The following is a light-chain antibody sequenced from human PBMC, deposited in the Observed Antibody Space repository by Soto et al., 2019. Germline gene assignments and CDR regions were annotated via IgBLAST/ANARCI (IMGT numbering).Light chain of an antibody. CDR1: SSDVGGYNY. J-gene: IGLJ2*01. V-gene: IGLV2-14*01. CDR3: SSYTSSSTLGV. CDR2: DVS. Sequence: QSALTQPASVSGSPGQSITISCTGTSSDVGGYNYVSWYQQHPGKAPKLMIYDVSNRTSGVSNRFSGSQSGNTASLTISGLQAEAEADYYCSSYTSSSTLGVFGGGTKLTVL.